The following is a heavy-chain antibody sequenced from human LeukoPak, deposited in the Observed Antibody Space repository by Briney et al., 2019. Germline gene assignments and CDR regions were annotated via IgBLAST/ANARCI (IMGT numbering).Heavy chain of an antibody. V-gene: IGHV1-8*02. CDR1: GYTFTGYY. J-gene: IGHJ5*02. CDR3: AREADDNWFDP. CDR2: MNPNSGNT. Sequence: ASVKVSCKASGYTFTGYYMHWVRQATGQGLEWMGWMNPNSGNTGYAQKFQGRVTMTRNTSISTAYMELSSLRSEDTAVYYCAREADDNWFDPWGQGTLVTVSS. D-gene: IGHD6-25*01.